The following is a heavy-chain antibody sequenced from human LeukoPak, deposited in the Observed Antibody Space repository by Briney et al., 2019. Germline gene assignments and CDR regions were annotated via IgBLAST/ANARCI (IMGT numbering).Heavy chain of an antibody. Sequence: EASVKVSCKASGYTFTSYDINWVRQATGQGLEWMGWMNPNSGNTGYAQKFQGRVTMTRNTSISAAYMELSSVRSEDTAVYYCARGIVVVPAAIGGRRDWFDPWGQGTLVTVSS. J-gene: IGHJ5*02. D-gene: IGHD2-2*01. CDR1: GYTFTSYD. CDR3: ARGIVVVPAAIGGRRDWFDP. CDR2: MNPNSGNT. V-gene: IGHV1-8*01.